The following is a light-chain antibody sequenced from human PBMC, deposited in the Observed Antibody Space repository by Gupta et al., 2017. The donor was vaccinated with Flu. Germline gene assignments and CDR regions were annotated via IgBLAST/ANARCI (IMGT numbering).Light chain of an antibody. V-gene: IGKV1-27*01. Sequence: DIQMTQSPSSLSASVGDRVTITCRASQGISNYLAWYQQKPGKVPKLLIYAASTLQSGVPSRFSGSGSGTXFTLTIXSLQPEDVATNYCQKYNSAPPTFGXGTKVEIK. CDR2: AAS. J-gene: IGKJ4*01. CDR1: QGISNY. CDR3: QKYNSAPPT.